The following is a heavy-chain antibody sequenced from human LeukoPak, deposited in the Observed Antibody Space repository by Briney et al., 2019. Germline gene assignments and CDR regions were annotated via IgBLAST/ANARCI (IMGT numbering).Heavy chain of an antibody. D-gene: IGHD1-26*01. CDR1: GYTFSSYT. Sequence: ASVKVSCKASGYTFSSYTMNWVRQAPGQGLEWMGWINTNTGNPTYAQDYTGRFVFSLDTSVSTTYLQISRLKAEDTAVYYCASGPSYSGSNEYFDSWGQAPWSPSPQ. CDR2: INTNTGNP. CDR3: ASGPSYSGSNEYFDS. V-gene: IGHV7-4-1*02. J-gene: IGHJ4*01.